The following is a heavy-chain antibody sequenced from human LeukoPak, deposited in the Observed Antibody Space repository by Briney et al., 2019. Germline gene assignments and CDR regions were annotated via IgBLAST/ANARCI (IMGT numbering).Heavy chain of an antibody. Sequence: PGGSLRLSCAASGFTFSSYGMHWVRQAPGKGLEWVAVIWYDGSNNYYADSVKGRFTISRDNSKNTLYLQMNSLRAEDTAVYYCARDLGPDCSSTSCYPDYWGQGTLVTVSS. CDR3: ARDLGPDCSSTSCYPDY. D-gene: IGHD2-2*01. V-gene: IGHV3-33*01. CDR1: GFTFSSYG. J-gene: IGHJ4*02. CDR2: IWYDGSNN.